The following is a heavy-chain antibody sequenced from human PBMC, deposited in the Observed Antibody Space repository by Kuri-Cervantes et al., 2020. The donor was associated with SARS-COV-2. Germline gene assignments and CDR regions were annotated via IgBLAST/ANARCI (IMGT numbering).Heavy chain of an antibody. CDR2: IYHSGST. J-gene: IGHJ4*02. CDR3: ARDKDGIEEFDY. D-gene: IGHD5-24*01. V-gene: IGHV4-59*12. Sequence: SETLSLTCTVSGGSISSYYWSWIRQPPGKGLEWIGYIYHSGSTYYNPSLKSRVTISVDTSKNQFSLKLSSVTAADTAVYYCARDKDGIEEFDYWGQGTLVTVSS. CDR1: GGSISSYY.